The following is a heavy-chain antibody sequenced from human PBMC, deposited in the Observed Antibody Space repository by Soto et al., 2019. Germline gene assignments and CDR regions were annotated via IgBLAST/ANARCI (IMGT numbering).Heavy chain of an antibody. V-gene: IGHV1-18*01. Sequence: ASVKVSCKASGYTFTSYGTSWVRQAPGQGLEWMGWISAYTGGTTYAQKFQGRVTLTWDTSINTAYMELSSLRPDDTAMYYCARERYQVLSDGMDVWGQGTSVTVSS. CDR2: ISAYTGGT. CDR1: GYTFTSYG. J-gene: IGHJ6*02. D-gene: IGHD2-8*01. CDR3: ARERYQVLSDGMDV.